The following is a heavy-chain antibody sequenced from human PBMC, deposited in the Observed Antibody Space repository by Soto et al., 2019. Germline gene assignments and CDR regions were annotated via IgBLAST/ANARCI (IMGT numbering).Heavy chain of an antibody. V-gene: IGHV3-7*04. CDR1: GFSFGNYW. CDR2: IKQDGGEK. J-gene: IGHJ4*02. Sequence: PGGSLRLSCTASGFSFGNYWMIWVRQAPGKGLEWVANIKQDGGEKDYVDSVKGQFTVSRDNYKKSLYLQMNSLRAEDTAVYYCARAGGWFSFDYWGQGTLVTVSS. CDR3: ARAGGWFSFDY. D-gene: IGHD6-19*01.